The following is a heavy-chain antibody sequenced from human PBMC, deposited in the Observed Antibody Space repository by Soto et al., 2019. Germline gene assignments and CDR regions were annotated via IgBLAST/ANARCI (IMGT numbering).Heavy chain of an antibody. CDR3: AKGLFKLDWLLYPFDY. J-gene: IGHJ4*01. Sequence: GGSLRLSCAASGFTFSSYAMSWVRQAPGKGLEWVSAISGSGGSTYYADSVKGRFTISRDNSKNTLYLQMNSLRAEDTAVYYCAKGLFKLDWLLYPFDYWGQGTLVTVS. D-gene: IGHD3-9*01. CDR2: ISGSGGST. CDR1: GFTFSSYA. V-gene: IGHV3-23*01.